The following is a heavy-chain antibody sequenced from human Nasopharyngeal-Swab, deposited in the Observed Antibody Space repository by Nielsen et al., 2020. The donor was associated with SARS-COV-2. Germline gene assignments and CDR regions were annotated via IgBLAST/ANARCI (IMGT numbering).Heavy chain of an antibody. Sequence: PGKALEWLAHILSSDEKSYSTSLRSRLTISKDTSKSQVVLTMTNLDPVDTATYYCARTRVVVVVAADKYDYYMDVWGKWTTVTVSS. D-gene: IGHD2-15*01. CDR2: ILSSDEK. V-gene: IGHV2-26*01. J-gene: IGHJ6*03. CDR3: ARTRVVVVVAADKYDYYMDV.